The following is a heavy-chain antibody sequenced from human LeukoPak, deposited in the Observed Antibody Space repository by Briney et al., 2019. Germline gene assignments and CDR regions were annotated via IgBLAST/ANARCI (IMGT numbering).Heavy chain of an antibody. V-gene: IGHV1-18*01. J-gene: IGHJ4*02. CDR1: GYTFTSYG. CDR2: ISAYNGNT. Sequence: ASVKVSCKASGYTFTSYGISWVRQAPGQGLEWMGWISAYNGNTNYAQKLQGRVTMTTDTSTSTAYMELRSLRSDDTAVYYCARVGWGRGDVTYYDFWSGYYSPGIYFDYWGQGTLVTVSS. D-gene: IGHD3-3*01. CDR3: ARVGWGRGDVTYYDFWSGYYSPGIYFDY.